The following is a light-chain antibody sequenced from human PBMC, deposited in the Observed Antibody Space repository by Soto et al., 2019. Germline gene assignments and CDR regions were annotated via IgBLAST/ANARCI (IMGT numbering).Light chain of an antibody. CDR3: QQYAGCPLT. CDR1: QSIGTN. V-gene: IGKV3-15*01. Sequence: EVVMTQSPATVSVSPGERTSLSCRASQSIGTNLGWYQQKPGQAPRLLISKTSTRATGVPARFSGSGSGTEFTLTISSLQSEDIAVYYCQQYAGCPLTVGGGTKVDIK. CDR2: KTS. J-gene: IGKJ4*01.